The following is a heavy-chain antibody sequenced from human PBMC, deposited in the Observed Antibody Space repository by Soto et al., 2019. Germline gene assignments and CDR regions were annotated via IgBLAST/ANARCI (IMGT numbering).Heavy chain of an antibody. CDR1: GFTFSSYA. CDR2: ITWNSGYI. D-gene: IGHD6-13*01. CDR3: AKALYGSSSSPIDF. V-gene: IGHV3-9*01. J-gene: IGHJ1*01. Sequence: GGSLRLSCAASGFTFSSYAMSWVRQAPGKGLEWVSYITWNSGYIGYADSVKGRFTISRDNANNSLYLQMNSLKTEDTAFYYCAKALYGSSSSPIDFWGQGTLVTVSS.